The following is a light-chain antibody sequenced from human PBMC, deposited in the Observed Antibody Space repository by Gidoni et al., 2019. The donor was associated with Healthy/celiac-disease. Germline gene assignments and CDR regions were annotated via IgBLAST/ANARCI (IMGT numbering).Light chain of an antibody. V-gene: IGKV4-1*01. CDR3: QQYYSTPHT. Sequence: DIVMTQSPDSLAVSLGERATINCKSSQSDLYSSNNKNSLAWYQQKPGQPPKLLIYWASTRESGVPDRFSGSGSGTDFTLTIISLQAEDVAVYYCQQYYSTPHTFGQGTKLEIK. CDR1: QSDLYSSNNKNS. CDR2: WAS. J-gene: IGKJ2*01.